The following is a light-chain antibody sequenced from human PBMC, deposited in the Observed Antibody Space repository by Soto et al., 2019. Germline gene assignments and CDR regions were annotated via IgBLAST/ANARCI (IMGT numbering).Light chain of an antibody. CDR2: EAS. J-gene: IGKJ1*01. Sequence: DIQMTQSPSSLSASVGDRVTITCRTSQSISNHLHWYQQTPGKAPNLLIYEASTLQSGVPSRFSGSGSGTDFTLTISSLQSEDVATYYCQQYENYWTFGQGTKVDIK. V-gene: IGKV1-39*01. CDR1: QSISNH. CDR3: QQYENYWT.